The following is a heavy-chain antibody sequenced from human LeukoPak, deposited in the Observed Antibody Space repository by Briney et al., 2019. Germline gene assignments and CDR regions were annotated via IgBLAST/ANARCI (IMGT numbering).Heavy chain of an antibody. CDR2: IIPILGIA. CDR3: ARDLPQVRRGYYYYMDV. J-gene: IGHJ6*03. V-gene: IGHV1-69*04. D-gene: IGHD3-10*01. Sequence: GASVKVSCKASGGTFSSYTISWVRQAPGRGLEWMGRIIPILGIANYAQKFQGRVTITADKSTSTAYMELSSLRSEDTAVYYCARDLPQVRRGYYYYMDVWGKGTTVTVSS. CDR1: GGTFSSYT.